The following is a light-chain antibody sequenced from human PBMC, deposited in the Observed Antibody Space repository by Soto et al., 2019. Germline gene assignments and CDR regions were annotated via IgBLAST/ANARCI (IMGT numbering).Light chain of an antibody. J-gene: IGKJ1*01. CDR3: QQSYSTTWT. CDR2: EAS. V-gene: IGKV1-39*01. CDR1: QGISTF. Sequence: DILMTQSPSSLSASVGDRVTITCRASQGISTFLNWYQHKPGKAPKLLIYEASSLQSGVPSRFSGVGSETDFILTISSLQPEDFATYSCQQSYSTTWTFGQGTTVEFQ.